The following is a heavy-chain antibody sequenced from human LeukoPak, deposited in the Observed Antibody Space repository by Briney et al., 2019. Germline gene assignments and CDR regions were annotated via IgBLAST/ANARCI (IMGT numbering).Heavy chain of an antibody. J-gene: IGHJ6*03. CDR2: ISGWGNTL. Sequence: GGPLRLSCTASGFTFSDHEMNWVRQAPGKGLEWLSYISGWGNTLYYADPVRGRFTISRDQAKSSLYLQTNSLRAHDTAVYFCVRHGLPATYYYNMGVWGKGATGTVS. D-gene: IGHD2-2*01. CDR3: VRHGLPATYYYNMGV. V-gene: IGHV3-48*03. CDR1: GFTFSDHE.